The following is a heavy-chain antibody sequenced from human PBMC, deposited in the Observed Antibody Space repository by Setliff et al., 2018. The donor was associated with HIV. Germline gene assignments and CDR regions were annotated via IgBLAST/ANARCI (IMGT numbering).Heavy chain of an antibody. D-gene: IGHD4-4*01. CDR2: ISTTGDTT. V-gene: IGHV3-11*04. J-gene: IGHJ6*02. CDR3: AREGFTVTYLEGGRYYYYGMDV. CDR1: GFTLGDHY. Sequence: GGSLRLSCVASGFTLGDHYMNWIRQAPGKGLEWVAYISTTGDTTYYADSVKGRFTISRDNAKNSLYLQMNSLRAEDTAVYYCAREGFTVTYLEGGRYYYYGMDVWGQGTTVTVS.